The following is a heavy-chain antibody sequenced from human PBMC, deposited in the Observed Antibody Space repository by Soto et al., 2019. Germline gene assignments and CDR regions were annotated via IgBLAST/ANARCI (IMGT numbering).Heavy chain of an antibody. CDR1: GGSISSDY. V-gene: IGHV4-59*01. D-gene: IGHD3-10*01. CDR2: IYYSGST. Sequence: SETLSLTCTVSGGSISSDYWSWIRQPPGKGLEWIGYIYYSGSTNYNPSLKSRVTISVDTSKNPFSLKLSSVTAADTAVYYCAREGMVRGVSDYYYGMDVWGQGTTVTVSS. CDR3: AREGMVRGVSDYYYGMDV. J-gene: IGHJ6*02.